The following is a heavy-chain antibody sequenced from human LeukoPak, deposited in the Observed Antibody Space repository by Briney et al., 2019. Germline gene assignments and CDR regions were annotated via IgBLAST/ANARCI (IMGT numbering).Heavy chain of an antibody. D-gene: IGHD6-19*01. V-gene: IGHV4-34*01. CDR1: GFTFRSYE. Sequence: GSLRLSCAASGFTFRSYEMNWVRQPPGKGLEWIGEINHSGSTNYNPSLKSRVTISVDTSKNQFSLKLSSVTAADTAVYYCARGPLAVALPGWVRNMDVWGKGTTVTVSS. J-gene: IGHJ6*03. CDR2: INHSGST. CDR3: ARGPLAVALPGWVRNMDV.